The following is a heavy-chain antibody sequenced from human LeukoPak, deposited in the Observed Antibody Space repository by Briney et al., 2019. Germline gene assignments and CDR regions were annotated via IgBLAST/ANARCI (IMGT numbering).Heavy chain of an antibody. CDR2: INHSGST. CDR3: ARMFSPPKGDY. V-gene: IGHV4-34*01. CDR1: GGSFSGYY. Sequence: SETLSLTCAVYGGSFSGYYWSWIRQPPGKGLEWIGEINHSGSTNYNPSLKSRVTISVDTSKNQFSLKLSSVTAADTAVYYCARMFSPPKGDYWGQGTLVTVSS. D-gene: IGHD3-10*02. J-gene: IGHJ4*02.